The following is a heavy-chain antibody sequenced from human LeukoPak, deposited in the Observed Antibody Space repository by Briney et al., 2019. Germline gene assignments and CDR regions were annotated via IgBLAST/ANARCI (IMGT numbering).Heavy chain of an antibody. CDR2: IIPIFGTA. CDR1: GGTFSSYA. J-gene: IGHJ6*03. Sequence: SVKVSCKSSGGTFSSYAISWVRQAPGQGLEWMGRIIPIFGTANYAQKFQGRATITTDESTSTAYMELSSLRSEDTAVYYCARTSHRYYYYYMDVWGKGTTVTVSS. CDR3: ARTSHRYYYYYMDV. V-gene: IGHV1-69*05.